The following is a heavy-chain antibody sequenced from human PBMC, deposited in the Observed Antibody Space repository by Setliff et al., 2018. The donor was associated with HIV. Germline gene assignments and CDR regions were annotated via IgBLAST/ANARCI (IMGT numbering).Heavy chain of an antibody. CDR1: GGFVSRSSYY. V-gene: IGHV4-39*01. Sequence: SETLSLTCTVSGGFVSRSSYYWGWIRQPRGKRLEWIGTINYNGDTQYNPSFKSRVIMSVDTSKNQFSLRLISVTAADTAVYYCVRMEATRPPRGLDYWGPGTLVTVSS. J-gene: IGHJ4*02. CDR2: INYNGDT. CDR3: VRMEATRPPRGLDY. D-gene: IGHD6-6*01.